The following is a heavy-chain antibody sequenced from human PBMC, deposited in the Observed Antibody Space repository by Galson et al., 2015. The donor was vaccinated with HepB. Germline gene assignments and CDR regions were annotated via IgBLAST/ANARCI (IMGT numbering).Heavy chain of an antibody. V-gene: IGHV3-7*03. D-gene: IGHD1/OR15-1a*01. J-gene: IGHJ3*02. CDR1: GFTFSSYW. CDR2: IKQDGSEK. Sequence: SLRLSCAASGFTFSSYWMSWVRQAPGKGLEWVANIKQDGSEKYYVDSVKGRFTISRDNAKNSLYLQMNSLRAEDTAVYYCASNNGRFVDAFDIWGQGTMVTVSS. CDR3: ASNNGRFVDAFDI.